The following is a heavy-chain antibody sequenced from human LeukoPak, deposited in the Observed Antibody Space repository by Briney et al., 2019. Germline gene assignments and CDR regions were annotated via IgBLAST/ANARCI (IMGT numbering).Heavy chain of an antibody. D-gene: IGHD6-19*01. Sequence: SETLSLTCTVSGGSIRSHFWSWIRQPPGKGLEWIGYISYSGSTNYNPSLKSRVTTSVDTSQNQCSLKLSSVTAADTAVYYCAREPDSRGWYFDPWGQGTLVTVSS. CDR2: ISYSGST. CDR1: GGSIRSHF. J-gene: IGHJ5*02. V-gene: IGHV4-59*11. CDR3: AREPDSRGWYFDP.